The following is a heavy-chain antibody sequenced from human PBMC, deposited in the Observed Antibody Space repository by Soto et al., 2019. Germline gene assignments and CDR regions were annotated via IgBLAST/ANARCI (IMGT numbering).Heavy chain of an antibody. V-gene: IGHV5-51*01. CDR2: IYPGDSDT. J-gene: IGHJ4*02. D-gene: IGHD3-16*02. CDR3: ARYRELSLTYFDY. Sequence: LGESLKISCKGSGYSFTSYWIGWVRQMPGKGLEWMGIIYPGDSDTRYSPSFQGQVTISADKSISTAYLQWSNLKASDTAMYYCARYRELSLTYFDYWGQGTLVTVSS. CDR1: GYSFTSYW.